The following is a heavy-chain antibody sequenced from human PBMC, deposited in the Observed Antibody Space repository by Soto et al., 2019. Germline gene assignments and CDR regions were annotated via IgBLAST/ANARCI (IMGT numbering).Heavy chain of an antibody. J-gene: IGHJ6*02. D-gene: IGHD2-8*01. CDR1: GFSFSDHY. V-gene: IGHV3-72*01. CDR2: TRNKANRYTT. Sequence: GGSLRLSCAASGFSFSDHYMDWVRQAPGKGLEWVARTRNKANRYTTEYAASVKGRFTISRDDSKNSLYLQMSSLRSEDTAVYYCARGVSLDNYYGMDVWGQGTTVTVAS. CDR3: ARGVSLDNYYGMDV.